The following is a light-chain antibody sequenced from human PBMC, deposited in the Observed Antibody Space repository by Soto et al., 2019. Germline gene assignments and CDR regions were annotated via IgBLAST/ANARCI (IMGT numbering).Light chain of an antibody. CDR2: AAS. CDR1: QGISNY. J-gene: IGKJ2*01. V-gene: IGKV1-27*01. CDR3: QKYNSAPLLYT. Sequence: DIQMTQSPSSLSASVGDRGTITCRASQGISNYLAWYQQKPGKVPKLLIYAASTLQSGVPSRFSGSGSGTDFTLTISSLQPEDVATYYCQKYNSAPLLYTFGQGTKLEIK.